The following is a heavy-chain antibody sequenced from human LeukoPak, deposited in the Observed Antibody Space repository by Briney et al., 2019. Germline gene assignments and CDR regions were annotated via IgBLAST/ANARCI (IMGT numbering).Heavy chain of an antibody. Sequence: GGSLRLSCAASGFTFSSYAMHWVRQAPGKGLEWVAVISYDGSNKYYADSVKGRFTISRDNAKNSLYLQMNSLRAEDTAVYYCARAGGSGSYYMYYYYYGMDVWGKGTTVTVSS. CDR1: GFTFSSYA. J-gene: IGHJ6*04. CDR2: ISYDGSNK. CDR3: ARAGGSGSYYMYYYYYGMDV. D-gene: IGHD3-10*01. V-gene: IGHV3-30-3*01.